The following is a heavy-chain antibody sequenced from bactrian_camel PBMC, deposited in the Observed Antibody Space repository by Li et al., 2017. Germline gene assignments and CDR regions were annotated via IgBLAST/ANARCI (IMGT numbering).Heavy chain of an antibody. J-gene: IGHJ4*01. CDR3: VRGVRENYYDAYGAY. D-gene: IGHD2*01. V-gene: IGHV3S55*01. CDR1: GSTGSSRC. Sequence: HVQLVESGGGAVQAGGSLRLSCVASGSTGSSRCMGWFRLAPGKEREGVAIIDTDGSTFYTDSVAGRFTISQDNAKNTLYLQLNSLKSEDTAMYYCVRGVRENYYDAYGAYWGQGTQVTVS. CDR2: IDTDGST.